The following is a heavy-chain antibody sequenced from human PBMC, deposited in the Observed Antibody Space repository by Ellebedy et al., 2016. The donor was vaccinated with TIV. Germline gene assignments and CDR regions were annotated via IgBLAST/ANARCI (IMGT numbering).Heavy chain of an antibody. Sequence: SETLSLTCAVYGGSLSGHSWSWVRQPPGKGLEWIGEINHRGSTTYNQSLRSRVTISIDTSKHQFSLRLSAVTAADTAVYYCAKARGAAAGYAMDVWGQGTTATVSS. CDR1: GGSLSGHS. CDR3: AKARGAAAGYAMDV. CDR2: INHRGST. D-gene: IGHD6-13*01. V-gene: IGHV4-34*01. J-gene: IGHJ6*02.